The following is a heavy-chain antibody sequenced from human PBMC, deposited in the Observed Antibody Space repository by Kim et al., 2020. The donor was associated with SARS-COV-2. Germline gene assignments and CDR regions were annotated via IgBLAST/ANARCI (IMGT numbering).Heavy chain of an antibody. Sequence: GGSLRLSCAASGFTFNNAWMSWVRQAPGTGLEWVGRIKSKTDGGTTDYAAPVKGRFTISRDDSKNTLYLQVNSLKTEDTAVYYCTTGQWLVDYYGMDVWGQGTTVTVSS. CDR1: GFTFNNAW. CDR3: TTGQWLVDYYGMDV. CDR2: IKSKTDGGTT. D-gene: IGHD6-19*01. V-gene: IGHV3-15*01. J-gene: IGHJ6*02.